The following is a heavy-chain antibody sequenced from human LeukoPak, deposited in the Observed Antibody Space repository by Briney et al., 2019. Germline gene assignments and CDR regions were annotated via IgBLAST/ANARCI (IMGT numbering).Heavy chain of an antibody. CDR2: INHSGST. J-gene: IGHJ4*02. D-gene: IGHD3-10*01. Sequence: PSETLSLTCAVYGGSFSGYYWSWIRQPPGKGLEWIGEINHSGSTNYNPSLKSRVTISVDTSKNQFSLKLSSVTAADTAVYYCARRSMVRGVPFDYWGQGTLVTVSS. V-gene: IGHV4-34*01. CDR3: ARRSMVRGVPFDY. CDR1: GGSFSGYY.